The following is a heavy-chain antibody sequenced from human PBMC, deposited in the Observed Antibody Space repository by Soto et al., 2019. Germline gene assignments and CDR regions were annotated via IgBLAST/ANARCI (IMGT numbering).Heavy chain of an antibody. CDR3: ARSFFQASYYDFWSGYYTGDFDY. Sequence: ASVKVSCKASGGTFSSYAISWVRQAPGQGLEWMGGISAYNGNTNYAQKLQGRVTMTTDTSTSTAYMELRSLRSDDTAVYYCARSFFQASYYDFWSGYYTGDFDYWGQGTLVTVSS. V-gene: IGHV1-18*01. CDR2: ISAYNGNT. CDR1: GGTFSSYA. D-gene: IGHD3-3*01. J-gene: IGHJ4*02.